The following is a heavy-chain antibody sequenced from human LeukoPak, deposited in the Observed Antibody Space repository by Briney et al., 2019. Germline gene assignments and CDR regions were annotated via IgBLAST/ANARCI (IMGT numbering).Heavy chain of an antibody. CDR2: INPNSGGT. D-gene: IGHD6-13*01. CDR3: ARVTGSSWYYYYYGMDV. V-gene: IGHV1-2*02. Sequence: ASVKVSCKASGYTFTGYYMHWVRQAPGQGLEWMGWINPNSGGTNYAQKFQGRVTMTGDTSISTAYMELSRLRSDDTAVYYCARVTGSSWYYYYYGMDVWGQGTTVTVSS. J-gene: IGHJ6*02. CDR1: GYTFTGYY.